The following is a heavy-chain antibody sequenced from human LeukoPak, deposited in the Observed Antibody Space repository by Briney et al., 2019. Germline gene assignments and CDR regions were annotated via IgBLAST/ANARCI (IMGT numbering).Heavy chain of an antibody. CDR1: GYSFTSYW. CDR3: ARHLRGVPYYYYYYGMDV. CDR2: IYPGDSDT. D-gene: IGHD3-10*01. V-gene: IGHV5-51*01. Sequence: GGSLKISCKGSGYSFTSYWIGWVRQMPGKGLEWMGIIYPGDSDTRYSPSFQGQVTISADKSISTAYLQWSSLKASDTAMYYCARHLRGVPYYYYYYGMDVWGQGTTVTVSS. J-gene: IGHJ6*02.